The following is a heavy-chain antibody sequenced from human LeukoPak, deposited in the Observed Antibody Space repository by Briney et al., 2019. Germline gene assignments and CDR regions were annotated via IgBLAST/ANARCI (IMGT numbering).Heavy chain of an antibody. D-gene: IGHD2-2*01. Sequence: SETLSLTCAVYGGSFSGYYWSWIRQPPGKGLEWIGEINHSGSTNFNPSLKGRVPISVDTSKKQCSLKRSPVTAADTAVYYCARGRWLRSSSDYSGEGTLVTVSS. CDR2: INHSGST. CDR3: ARGRWLRSSSDY. V-gene: IGHV4-34*01. CDR1: GGSFSGYY. J-gene: IGHJ4*02.